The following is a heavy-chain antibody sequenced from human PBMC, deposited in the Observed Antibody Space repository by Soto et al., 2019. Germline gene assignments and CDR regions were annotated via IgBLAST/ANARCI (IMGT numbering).Heavy chain of an antibody. Sequence: QVQLVESGGGVVQPGRSLRLSCAASGFTFSSYAMHWVRQAPGKGLEWVAVISYDGSNKYYADSVKGRFTISRDNSKNTQYLQMNSLRAEDTAVYYCARVGTPYYCYYYGMDVWGQGTTVTVSS. CDR1: GFTFSSYA. D-gene: IGHD1-26*01. J-gene: IGHJ6*02. CDR2: ISYDGSNK. CDR3: ARVGTPYYCYYYGMDV. V-gene: IGHV3-30-3*01.